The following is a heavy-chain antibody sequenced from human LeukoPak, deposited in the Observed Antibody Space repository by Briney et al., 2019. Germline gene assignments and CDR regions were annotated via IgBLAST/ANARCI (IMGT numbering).Heavy chain of an antibody. Sequence: PGGSLRLSCAASGFTFSTYAMGWVRQAPGKGLEWVSGISGSGGSTYYADSVKGRFTISRDNSKNTLYLQMNSLRAEDTAVYYCAKTSGATPYYYYMDVWGKGDTVTVSS. J-gene: IGHJ6*03. CDR2: ISGSGGST. CDR3: AKTSGATPYYYYMDV. D-gene: IGHD3-10*01. V-gene: IGHV3-23*01. CDR1: GFTFSTYA.